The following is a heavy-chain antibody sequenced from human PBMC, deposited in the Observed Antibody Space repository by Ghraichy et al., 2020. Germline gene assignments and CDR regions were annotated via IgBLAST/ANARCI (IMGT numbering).Heavy chain of an antibody. V-gene: IGHV3-21*01. Sequence: GVLNISCAASGFTFSSYSMNWVRQAPGKGLEWVSSISSSSSYIYYADSVKGRFTISRDNAKNSLYLQMNSLRAEDTAVYYCARDFGSYGEKDYWGQGTLVTVSS. J-gene: IGHJ4*02. CDR2: ISSSSSYI. CDR1: GFTFSSYS. CDR3: ARDFGSYGEKDY. D-gene: IGHD1-26*01.